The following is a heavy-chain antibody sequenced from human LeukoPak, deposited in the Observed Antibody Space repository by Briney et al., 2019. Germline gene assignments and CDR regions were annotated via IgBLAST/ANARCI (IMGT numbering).Heavy chain of an antibody. D-gene: IGHD3-22*01. CDR3: AKEGYYYGSSGYYFYFDY. CDR1: GFTFSSYA. Sequence: PGGSLRLSCAASGFTFSSYAMSWVRQAPGKGLEWVSAISGSGGSTYYADSVKGRFTISRDNSKNTLYLQMNSLRAEDTAVYYCAKEGYYYGSSGYYFYFDYWGQGTLVTVSS. CDR2: ISGSGGST. J-gene: IGHJ4*02. V-gene: IGHV3-23*01.